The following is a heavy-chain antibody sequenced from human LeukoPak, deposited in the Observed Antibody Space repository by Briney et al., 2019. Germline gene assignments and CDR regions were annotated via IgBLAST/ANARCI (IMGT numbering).Heavy chain of an antibody. D-gene: IGHD1-26*01. Sequence: KLGESLKISCKGSGYRFTSHWIGWVRQLPGKGLEWMGIVYPGDSDTRYSPSFQGQVTISADKSISTAYLQWSSLKASDTAMYYCARLPYSGSYLAPFDYWGQGTLVTVSS. CDR3: ARLPYSGSYLAPFDY. J-gene: IGHJ4*02. CDR1: GYRFTSHW. CDR2: VYPGDSDT. V-gene: IGHV5-51*01.